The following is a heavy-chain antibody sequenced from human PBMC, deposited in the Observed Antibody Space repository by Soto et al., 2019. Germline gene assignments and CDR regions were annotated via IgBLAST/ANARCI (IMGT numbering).Heavy chain of an antibody. CDR3: AKSSASSSWYPANYYYYIDV. D-gene: IGHD6-13*01. CDR2: ISGSGGST. V-gene: IGHV3-23*01. CDR1: GFTFSSYA. J-gene: IGHJ6*03. Sequence: EVQLLESGGGLVQPGGSLRLSCAASGFTFSSYAMSWVRQAPGKGLEWVSAISGSGGSTYYADSVKGRFTISRDNSKNTLYLQMNSLRAEDTAVYYCAKSSASSSWYPANYYYYIDVWGKGTTVTVSS.